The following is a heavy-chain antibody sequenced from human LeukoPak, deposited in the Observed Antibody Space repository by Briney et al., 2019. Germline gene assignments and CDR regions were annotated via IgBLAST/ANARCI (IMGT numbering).Heavy chain of an antibody. V-gene: IGHV3-33*01. Sequence: GALRLSCAASGFTFSSYGMHWVRQAPGKGLEWVAVIWYDGSNKYYADSVKGRLTISRDNSKNTLYLQMNSLRAEDTAVYYCARDWDTAMVNWGQGTLVTVSS. D-gene: IGHD5-18*01. J-gene: IGHJ4*02. CDR2: IWYDGSNK. CDR1: GFTFSSYG. CDR3: ARDWDTAMVN.